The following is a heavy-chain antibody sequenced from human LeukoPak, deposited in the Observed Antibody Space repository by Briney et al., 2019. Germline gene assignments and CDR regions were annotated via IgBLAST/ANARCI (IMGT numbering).Heavy chain of an antibody. V-gene: IGHV4-59*01. CDR3: ARVRRDGYNSPDY. D-gene: IGHD5-24*01. CDR1: GGSITSYY. Sequence: SETLSLTCTVSGGSITSYYWSWIRQPPGKGLECIGYIYYSGSTYYNPSLKSRVTISVDTSKNQFSLKLSSVTAADTAVYYCARVRRDGYNSPDYWGQGTPVTVSS. J-gene: IGHJ4*02. CDR2: IYYSGST.